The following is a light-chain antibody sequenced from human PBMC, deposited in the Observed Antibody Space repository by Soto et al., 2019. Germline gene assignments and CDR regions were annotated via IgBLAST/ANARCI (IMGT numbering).Light chain of an antibody. Sequence: EILMTQSPATLSVSPGETATLSCRASQSISNNLAWYQQRPGQAPRLLIYGASTRATGIPVRFSGRGSGTEFTLAIIGLQPEDSAIYYCQQYNNWPPWTFGQGTKVEIK. CDR2: GAS. CDR1: QSISNN. V-gene: IGKV3-15*01. J-gene: IGKJ1*01. CDR3: QQYNNWPPWT.